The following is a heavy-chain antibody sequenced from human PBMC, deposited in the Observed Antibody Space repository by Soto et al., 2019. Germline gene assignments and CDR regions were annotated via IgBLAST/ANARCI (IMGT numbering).Heavy chain of an antibody. Sequence: QVQLVQSGAEVKKPGSSVKVSCKASGGTFSSNTISWVRQAPGQGLEWMGGIIPVFGSTNYAQNFLGRVTITADDSTSTVYMALNTLRSEDTAVYYCAKLSGVGGEWGQGTLVTVSS. CDR1: GGTFSSNT. V-gene: IGHV1-69*12. CDR3: AKLSGVGGE. J-gene: IGHJ4*02. D-gene: IGHD3-16*01. CDR2: IIPVFGST.